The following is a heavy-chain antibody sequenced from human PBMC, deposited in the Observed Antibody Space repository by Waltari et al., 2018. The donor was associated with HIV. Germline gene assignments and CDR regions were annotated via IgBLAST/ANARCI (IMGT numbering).Heavy chain of an antibody. D-gene: IGHD3-10*01. V-gene: IGHV7-4-1*02. CDR1: GYTFSNYA. CDR3: ATGIARGGEGDFDH. Sequence: QVQLAQSGSELKEPGASVKISCKASGYTFSNYAINWVRPDPGQKREWMGWINTDTGNPRYAQGFTGRFVFSLDSSVTTTYLQISSLKADDTAVYYCATGIARGGEGDFDHWGQGTLVTVSS. CDR2: INTDTGNP. J-gene: IGHJ4*02.